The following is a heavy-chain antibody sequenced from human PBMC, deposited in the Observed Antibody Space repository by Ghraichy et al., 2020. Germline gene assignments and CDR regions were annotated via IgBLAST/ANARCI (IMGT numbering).Heavy chain of an antibody. V-gene: IGHV1-69*13. CDR2: IIPIFGTA. Sequence: SVKVSCKASGGTFSSYAISWVRQAPGQGLEWMGGIIPIFGTANYAQKFQGRVTITADESTSTAYMELSSLRSEDTAVYYCASRYGGFYYYYYGMDVWGQGTTVTASS. J-gene: IGHJ6*02. CDR3: ASRYGGFYYYYYGMDV. CDR1: GGTFSSYA. D-gene: IGHD3-16*01.